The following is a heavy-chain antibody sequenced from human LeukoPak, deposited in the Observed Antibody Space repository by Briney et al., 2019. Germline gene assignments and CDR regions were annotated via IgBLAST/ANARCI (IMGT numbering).Heavy chain of an antibody. J-gene: IGHJ4*02. Sequence: GGSLRLSCAASGFTFSDYHMSWIRQAPGKGLEWVSFIYSGGNTYYADSVKGRFTISRDNSKNTVHLQMNSLRAEDTAMYYCARRAGDYSHPYDYWGQGTLVTVSS. CDR1: GFTFSDYH. CDR2: IYSGGNT. CDR3: ARRAGDYSHPYDY. D-gene: IGHD3-22*01. V-gene: IGHV3-53*01.